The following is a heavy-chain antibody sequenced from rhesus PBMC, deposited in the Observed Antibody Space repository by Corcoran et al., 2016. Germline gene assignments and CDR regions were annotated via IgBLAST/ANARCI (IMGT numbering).Heavy chain of an antibody. J-gene: IGHJ4*01. CDR1: GGSISSSY. D-gene: IGHD3-9*01. CDR2: IYGSGSST. CDR3: ARDRGPGAY. V-gene: IGHV4-169*02. Sequence: QLQLQESGPGLVKPSETLSVTCAVSGGSISSSYWSWIRQAPGKWLDWIGYIYGSGSSTNYNPSLKIRVTLSVDTSKNQLSLKLSSVTTADTAVYYCARDRGPGAYWGQGVLVTVSS.